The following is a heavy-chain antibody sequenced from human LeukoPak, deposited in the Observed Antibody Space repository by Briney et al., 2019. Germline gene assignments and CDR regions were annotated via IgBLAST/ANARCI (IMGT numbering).Heavy chain of an antibody. CDR2: IDHRGTA. CDR1: GASYNAYY. D-gene: IGHD3-3*01. V-gene: IGHV4-34*01. J-gene: IGHJ4*02. CDR3: AVGIMILGVAASFDS. Sequence: NPSETLSLTCAVYGASYNAYYWSWIRQPPGKGLEWIGDIDHRGTATYNPSLKSRLTISADASKNQFSLKLNSVTDADTAVYYCAVGIMILGVAASFDSWGQGNLVIVSS.